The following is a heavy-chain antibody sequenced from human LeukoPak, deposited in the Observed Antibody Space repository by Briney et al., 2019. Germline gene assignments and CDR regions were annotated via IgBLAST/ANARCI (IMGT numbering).Heavy chain of an antibody. V-gene: IGHV3-23*01. CDR2: ISGSGGST. J-gene: IGHJ4*02. Sequence: GGSLRLSCAASGFTFSSYAMSWVRQAPGKGLEWVSAISGSGGSTYYADSVKGRFTISRDNSRNTLYLQMNSLRAEDTAVYYCAKSIMIVVAPDYWGQGTLVTVSS. CDR3: AKSIMIVVAPDY. CDR1: GFTFSSYA. D-gene: IGHD3-22*01.